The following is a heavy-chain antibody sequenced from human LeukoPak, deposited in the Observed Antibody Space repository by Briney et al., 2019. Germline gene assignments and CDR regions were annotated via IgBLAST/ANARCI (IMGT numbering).Heavy chain of an antibody. V-gene: IGHV5-51*01. CDR3: ARGVAWRGEWTPFDI. J-gene: IGHJ3*02. Sequence: GESLKISCKGSGNSFTSYWIGWVRQMPGKGLELMGIIYPGDSDTRYRPSFQGQVAISADKSINTAYLQLGSLRASDTAVYYCARGVAWRGEWTPFDIWGQGTMLTVSS. CDR2: IYPGDSDT. D-gene: IGHD2-8*02. CDR1: GNSFTSYW.